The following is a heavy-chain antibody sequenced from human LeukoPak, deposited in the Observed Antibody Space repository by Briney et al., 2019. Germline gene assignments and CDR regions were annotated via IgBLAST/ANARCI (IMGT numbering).Heavy chain of an antibody. V-gene: IGHV1-69*13. CDR2: IIPIFGTA. CDR3: ARTLDYYDSSGYSEFDY. Sequence: GASVTVSCTASEGTFSSYAISWVRQAPGQGLEWMGGIIPIFGTANYAQKFQGRVTITADESTSTAYMELSSLRSEDTAVYYCARTLDYYDSSGYSEFDYWGQGTLVTVSS. J-gene: IGHJ4*02. CDR1: EGTFSSYA. D-gene: IGHD3-22*01.